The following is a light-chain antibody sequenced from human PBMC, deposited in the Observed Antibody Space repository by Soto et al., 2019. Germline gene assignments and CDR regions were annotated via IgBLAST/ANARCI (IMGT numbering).Light chain of an antibody. J-gene: IGLJ2*01. CDR3: ASWDDSLNGVI. CDR2: SNN. V-gene: IGLV1-44*01. CDR1: SSNIGGNT. Sequence: QSVLTQPPSASRTPGQRVTISCSGSSSNIGGNTVNWYRQLPGMAPKPLIYSNNLRPSEVPDRFSGSKSGTSASLAISGLQSEDEADYFCASWDDSLNGVIFGGGTKLTVL.